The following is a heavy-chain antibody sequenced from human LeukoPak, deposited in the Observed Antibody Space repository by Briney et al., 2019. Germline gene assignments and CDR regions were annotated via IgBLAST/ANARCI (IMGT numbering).Heavy chain of an antibody. D-gene: IGHD2-2*02. CDR1: GYSFTSYW. CDR3: ARQAGYCSSTSCYTSGYFDY. V-gene: IGHV5-51*01. CDR2: IYPGDSDT. Sequence: GESLKISCKGSGYSFTSYWIGWVRQMPGKGLEWMGIIYPGDSDTRYSPSFQGQVTISADKSISTAYLQWNSLKASDTAMYYCARQAGYCSSTSCYTSGYFDYWGQGTLVTVSS. J-gene: IGHJ4*02.